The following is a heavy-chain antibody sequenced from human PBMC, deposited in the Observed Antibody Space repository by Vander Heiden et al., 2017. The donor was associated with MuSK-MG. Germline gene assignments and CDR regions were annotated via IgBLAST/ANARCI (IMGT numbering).Heavy chain of an antibody. Sequence: EVQLVESGGGLVKPGGSLRLSCAASGFTFSIYSMNWVRPAPGKGPEWVSSISSSSSYIYYADSVKGRFTISRDNAKNSLYLQMNSLRAEDTAVYYCARELVEIVGTPWGQGTLVTVSS. CDR1: GFTFSIYS. V-gene: IGHV3-21*01. J-gene: IGHJ5*02. CDR3: ARELVEIVGTP. CDR2: ISSSSSYI. D-gene: IGHD1-26*01.